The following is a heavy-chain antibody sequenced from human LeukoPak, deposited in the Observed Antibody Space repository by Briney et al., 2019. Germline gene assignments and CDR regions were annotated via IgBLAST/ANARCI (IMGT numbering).Heavy chain of an antibody. V-gene: IGHV3-11*06. D-gene: IGHD6-6*01. CDR1: GFTFSDYY. Sequence: GRSLRLSCAASGFTFSDYYMSWIRQAPGKGLEWVSYISSSSSYTNYADSVKGRFTISRDNAKKSLYLQMNSLRAEDTAVYYCARDIASMADYWGQGTLVTVSS. CDR3: ARDIASMADY. J-gene: IGHJ4*02. CDR2: ISSSSSYT.